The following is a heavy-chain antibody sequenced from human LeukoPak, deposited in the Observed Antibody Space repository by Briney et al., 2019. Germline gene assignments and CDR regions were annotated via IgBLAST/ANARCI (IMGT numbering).Heavy chain of an antibody. D-gene: IGHD1-26*01. CDR1: GYTFTGYY. Sequence: ASVRVSFKASGYTFTGYYMHWVRQAPGQGLEWMGWINPNSGGTNYAQKFQGRVTMTRDTSISTAYMELSRLRSDDTAVYYCARVKVGATIYYFDYRGQGTLVTVSS. CDR3: ARVKVGATIYYFDY. V-gene: IGHV1-2*02. J-gene: IGHJ4*02. CDR2: INPNSGGT.